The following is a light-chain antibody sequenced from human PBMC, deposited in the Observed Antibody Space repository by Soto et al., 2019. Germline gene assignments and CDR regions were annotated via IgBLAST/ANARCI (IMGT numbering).Light chain of an antibody. Sequence: DIQMTQSPSTLSASIGDRVTIACRASQDLSNWLAWYQQKPGKAPKLLIFHASSLESGVPARFSGSGSGTEFSLTISSMQSDDFATYYCQQYNTYPTFGQGTKVDI. CDR3: QQYNTYPT. J-gene: IGKJ1*01. CDR2: HAS. CDR1: QDLSNW. V-gene: IGKV1-5*01.